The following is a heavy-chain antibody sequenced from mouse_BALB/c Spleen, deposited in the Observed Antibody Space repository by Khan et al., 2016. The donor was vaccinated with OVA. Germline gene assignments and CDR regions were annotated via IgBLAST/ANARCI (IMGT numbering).Heavy chain of an antibody. CDR2: IWAGGST. CDR3: ARNREPDYFDY. V-gene: IGHV2-9*02. CDR1: GFSLTSHG. Sequence: VELVESGPGLVAPSQSLSITCTVSGFSLTSHGIHWVRQPPGKGLEWLGVIWAGGSTNYNSSLMSRLRISKDSSKSQVFLKMNSLQTDDTAMYCCARNREPDYFDYWGQGTTLTVSS. J-gene: IGHJ2*01.